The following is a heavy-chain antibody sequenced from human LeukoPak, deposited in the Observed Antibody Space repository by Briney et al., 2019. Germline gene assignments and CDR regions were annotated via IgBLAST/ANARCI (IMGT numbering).Heavy chain of an antibody. CDR2: ISAYNGNT. V-gene: IGHV1-18*01. J-gene: IGHJ4*02. Sequence: GASVKVSCKASGYTFTSYGISWVRQPPGQGLNGMGWISAYNGNTNYAQKLQGRVTMTTDTSTSTAYMELRSLRSDDTAVYYCARDADTAIPGYFDYWGQGTLVTVSS. D-gene: IGHD5-18*01. CDR3: ARDADTAIPGYFDY. CDR1: GYTFTSYG.